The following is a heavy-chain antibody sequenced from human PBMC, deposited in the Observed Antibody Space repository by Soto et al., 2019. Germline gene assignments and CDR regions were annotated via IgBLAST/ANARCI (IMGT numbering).Heavy chain of an antibody. CDR1: GFLLSVSA. J-gene: IGHJ6*02. CDR3: TRLEYDVDV. Sequence: PXVSLRLSCEASGFLLSVSAVHWVGQASGKGLEWVGRIRNKANNYATAYAASVKGRFTVSRDDSKNTAYLQMNSLETEDSAVYYSTRLEYDVDVCGQGTTVTVSS. CDR2: IRNKANNYAT. V-gene: IGHV3-73*01.